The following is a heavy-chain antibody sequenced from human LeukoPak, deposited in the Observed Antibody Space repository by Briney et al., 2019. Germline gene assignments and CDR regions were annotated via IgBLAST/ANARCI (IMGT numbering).Heavy chain of an antibody. CDR2: ISGSGGST. J-gene: IGHJ4*02. Sequence: PGGSLRLSCAASGFTFSSYAMSWVRQAPGKGLEWVSAISGSGGSTYYADSVKGRFTISRGNSNNTLYLQIDSLRPEDTAMYFCARDRRYYFDYWGQGTLVTVSP. CDR1: GFTFSSYA. V-gene: IGHV3-23*01. CDR3: ARDRRYYFDY.